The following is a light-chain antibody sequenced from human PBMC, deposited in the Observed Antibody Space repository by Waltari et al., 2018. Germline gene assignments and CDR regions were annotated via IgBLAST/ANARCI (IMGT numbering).Light chain of an antibody. CDR3: QQRSNWPPRVT. CDR2: DAS. Sequence: EIVLTQSPATLSLSPGERATLSCRASQSVSSYLAWYQQKPGQAPRLLIYDASKRATDIPARFSGSGSGTDFILTINSLEPEDFAVYYCQQRSNWPPRVTFGPGTKVDIK. J-gene: IGKJ3*01. V-gene: IGKV3-11*01. CDR1: QSVSSY.